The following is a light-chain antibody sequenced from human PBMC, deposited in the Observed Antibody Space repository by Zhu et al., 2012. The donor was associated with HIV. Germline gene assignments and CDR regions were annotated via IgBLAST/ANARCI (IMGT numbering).Light chain of an antibody. J-gene: IGKJ1*01. CDR3: QQYDKYSRT. CDR2: GAS. Sequence: DIQLTQSPSFLSASVGDRVTITCRASQGISNHLAWYHQKPGKAPKLLIYGASVLQSGVPSRFSGSGSGTDFTLTISRLQPDDFGTYYCQQYDKYSRTFGQGTRVEIK. V-gene: IGKV1-9*01. CDR1: QGISNH.